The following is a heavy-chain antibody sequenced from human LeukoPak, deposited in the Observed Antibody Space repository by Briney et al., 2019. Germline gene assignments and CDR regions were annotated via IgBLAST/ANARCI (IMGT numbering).Heavy chain of an antibody. J-gene: IGHJ6*02. CDR3: TREMGVVTAHGIDV. CDR1: GGSISSISSNNYH. D-gene: IGHD4-23*01. V-gene: IGHV4-39*02. Sequence: PSETLSLTCIVSGGSISSISSNNYHWGWIRQPPGKGLEWIGSIYYSGSTYYNPSLKSRVTISVDTSKNQFSLKLSSVTAADTALYYCTREMGVVTAHGIDVWGQGTTVTVSS. CDR2: IYYSGST.